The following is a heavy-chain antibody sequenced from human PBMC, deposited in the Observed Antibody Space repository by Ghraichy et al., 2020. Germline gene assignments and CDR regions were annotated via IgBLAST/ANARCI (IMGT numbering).Heavy chain of an antibody. CDR2: IGAAGDT. J-gene: IGHJ5*02. CDR1: GFTFSSYD. Sequence: GGSLRLSCAAFGFTFSSYDMHWGRQVTGKRLEWVSSIGAAGDTFYSGSVKGRFTISRENAKNSLYLQMNSLRAGDTAVYFCARGGCSGGSCYGWFGPWGQGTLVSVSS. V-gene: IGHV3-13*01. D-gene: IGHD2-15*01. CDR3: ARGGCSGGSCYGWFGP.